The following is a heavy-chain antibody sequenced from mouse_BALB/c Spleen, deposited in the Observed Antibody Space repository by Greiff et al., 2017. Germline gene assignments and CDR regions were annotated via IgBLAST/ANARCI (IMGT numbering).Heavy chain of an antibody. CDR3: ARSAPYYSNFGGWFAY. D-gene: IGHD2-5*01. Sequence: EVKLQESGPGLVKPSQSLSLTCTVTGYSITSDYAWNWIRQFPGNKLEWMRYISYSGSTSYNPSLKSRISITRDTSKNQFFLQLNSVTTEDTATYYCARSAPYYSNFGGWFAYWGQGTLVTVSA. CDR1: GYSITSDYA. J-gene: IGHJ3*01. V-gene: IGHV3-2*02. CDR2: ISYSGST.